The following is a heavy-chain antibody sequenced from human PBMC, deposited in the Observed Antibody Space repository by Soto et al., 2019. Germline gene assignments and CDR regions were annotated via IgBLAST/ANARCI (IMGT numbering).Heavy chain of an antibody. CDR1: GFTFDDYA. CDR3: AKDIGVKTGGDY. Sequence: EVQLVESGGGLVQPGRSLRLSCAASGFTFDDYAIHWVRQAPGKGLEWVSGISWNSGSIGYADSVKGRFTISRDNAKNSLYLQMNSLRAEDTALYYCAKDIGVKTGGDYWGQGTLVTVSS. J-gene: IGHJ4*02. CDR2: ISWNSGSI. D-gene: IGHD3-10*01. V-gene: IGHV3-9*01.